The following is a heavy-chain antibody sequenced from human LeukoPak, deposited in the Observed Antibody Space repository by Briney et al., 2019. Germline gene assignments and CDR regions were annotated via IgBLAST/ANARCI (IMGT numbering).Heavy chain of an antibody. Sequence: SETLSLTCTVSGGSISSYYWSWIRQPAGKGLEWIGRIYTSGSTNYNPSLKSRVTMSVDTSKNQFSPKLSSVTAADTAVYYCARWCSSTSCYSTRRAFDIWGQGTMVTVSS. V-gene: IGHV4-4*07. CDR1: GGSISSYY. J-gene: IGHJ3*02. CDR3: ARWCSSTSCYSTRRAFDI. D-gene: IGHD2-2*02. CDR2: IYTSGST.